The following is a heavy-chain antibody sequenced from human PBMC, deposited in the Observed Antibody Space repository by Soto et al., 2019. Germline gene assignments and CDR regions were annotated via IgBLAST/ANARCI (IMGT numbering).Heavy chain of an antibody. J-gene: IGHJ4*02. V-gene: IGHV1-18*01. D-gene: IGHD1-1*01. CDR1: GYAFTTCG. CDR2: ISAHNGNT. Sequence: QVHLVQSGAEVKKPGASVKVSCKGSGYAFTTCGITWVRQAPGQGLEWMGWISAHNGNTNYAQKLQDRVTVTRDTSTSTAYMELRSLRSDDTAVYYCARGRYGDYWGQGALVTVSS. CDR3: ARGRYGDY.